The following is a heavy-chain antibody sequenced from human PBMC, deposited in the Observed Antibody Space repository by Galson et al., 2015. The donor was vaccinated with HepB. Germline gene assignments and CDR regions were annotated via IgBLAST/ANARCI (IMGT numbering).Heavy chain of an antibody. CDR1: GCPFSSHS. CDR3: ARDRGWRGGSCYSNYYYYMDV. CDR2: ISSSSSTI. J-gene: IGHJ6*03. D-gene: IGHD2-15*01. Sequence: SLRLDCAAYGCPFSSHSMNWVRQAPGKGLEWVSYISSSSSTIYYADSVQGRFTSFRDDAKNSLYLQMNSLGVENTAGYYCARDRGWRGGSCYSNYYYYMDVWGKGTTVTVSS. V-gene: IGHV3-48*01.